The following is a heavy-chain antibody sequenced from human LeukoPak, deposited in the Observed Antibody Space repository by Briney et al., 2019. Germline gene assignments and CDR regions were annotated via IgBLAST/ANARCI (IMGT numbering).Heavy chain of an antibody. D-gene: IGHD6-13*01. J-gene: IGHJ4*02. CDR2: ISGSGSGT. CDR1: GFTVSSNY. CDR3: AKGGIAAAGTSFYFDY. Sequence: GGSLRLSCAASGFTVSSNYMRWVRQAPGKGLEWVSGISGSGSGTYYPDSVKGRFTISRDNSKNTLYLQMNSLRAEDTAVYYCAKGGIAAAGTSFYFDYWGQGTLVTVSS. V-gene: IGHV3-23*01.